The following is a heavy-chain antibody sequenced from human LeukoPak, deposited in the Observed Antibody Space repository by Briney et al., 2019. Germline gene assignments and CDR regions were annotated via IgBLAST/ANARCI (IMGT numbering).Heavy chain of an antibody. Sequence: GGSLGLSCAASGFTFSSYSMNWVRQAPGKGLEWVSYISSSSTTMYYADSVKGRFTISRDNAKNSLYLQMNSLRAEDTAVYYCAREGIAGPKDVWGKGTTVTVSS. CDR1: GFTFSSYS. J-gene: IGHJ6*04. CDR3: AREGIAGPKDV. D-gene: IGHD6-13*01. CDR2: ISSSSTTM. V-gene: IGHV3-48*01.